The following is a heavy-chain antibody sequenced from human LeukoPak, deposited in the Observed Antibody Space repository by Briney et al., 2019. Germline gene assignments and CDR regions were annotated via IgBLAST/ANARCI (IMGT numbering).Heavy chain of an antibody. CDR1: GFTFSSYW. Sequence: GGSLRLSCAASGFTFSSYWMSWVRQAPGKGLEWVSAISGSGGSTYYADSVKGRSTISRDNSKNTLYLQMNSLRAEDTAVYYCARDVPQSYGSGSYRSDYWGQGTLVTVSS. CDR3: ARDVPQSYGSGSYRSDY. D-gene: IGHD3-10*01. V-gene: IGHV3-23*01. CDR2: ISGSGGST. J-gene: IGHJ4*02.